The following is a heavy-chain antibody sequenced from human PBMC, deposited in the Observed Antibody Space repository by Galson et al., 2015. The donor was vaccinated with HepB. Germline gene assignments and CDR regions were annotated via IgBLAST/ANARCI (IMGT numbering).Heavy chain of an antibody. CDR3: ASGLDNYGTIDS. V-gene: IGHV3-23*01. CDR1: GFTFSSYA. D-gene: IGHD5-18*01. J-gene: IGHJ4*02. CDR2: ISGSGGST. Sequence: SLRLSCAASGFTFSSYAMSWVRQAPGKGPEWVSAISGSGGSTYYADSVKGRFTISRDNSKNTLYLQMNSLRAEDTAVYYCASGLDNYGTIDSWGQGTLVTVSS.